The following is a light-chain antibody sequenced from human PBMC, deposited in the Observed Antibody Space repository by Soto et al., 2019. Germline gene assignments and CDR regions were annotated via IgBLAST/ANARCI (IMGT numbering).Light chain of an antibody. V-gene: IGKV1-27*01. J-gene: IGKJ1*01. CDR3: QKYNSAPTWT. Sequence: DIQMTQSPSSLSASVGDRVTITCRASQGTSNYLAWYQQKPGKVPKLLIYAASTLQSGVPSRFRGSGSGTYFTLTINSLQTEDVATYYCQKYNSAPTWTFGQGTKVEI. CDR1: QGTSNY. CDR2: AAS.